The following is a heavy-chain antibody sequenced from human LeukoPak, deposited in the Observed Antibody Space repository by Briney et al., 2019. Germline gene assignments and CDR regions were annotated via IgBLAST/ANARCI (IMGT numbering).Heavy chain of an antibody. CDR2: IYHSGST. Sequence: SETLSLTCAVSGGSISSGGYSWSWIRQPPGKGLEWIGYIYHSGSTYYNPSLKSRVTISVDRSKNQFSLKLSSVTAADTAVYYCARDRGLQETSPLWGQGTMVTVSS. CDR3: ARDRGLQETSPL. D-gene: IGHD3-10*01. CDR1: GGSISSGGYS. J-gene: IGHJ3*01. V-gene: IGHV4-30-2*01.